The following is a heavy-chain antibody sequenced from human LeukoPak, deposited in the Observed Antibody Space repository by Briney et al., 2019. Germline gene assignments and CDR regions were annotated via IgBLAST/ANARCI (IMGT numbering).Heavy chain of an antibody. Sequence: GGSLRLSCAASGFTVSSNYMSWVRQAPGKGLEWVSVIYSGGSTYYADSVKGRFTISRDNSKNTLYLQMNSLRAEDTAVYYCARAVRVEREREINWFDPWGQGTLVTVSS. CDR2: IYSGGST. V-gene: IGHV3-66*01. CDR3: ARAVRVEREREINWFDP. J-gene: IGHJ5*02. D-gene: IGHD1-26*01. CDR1: GFTVSSNY.